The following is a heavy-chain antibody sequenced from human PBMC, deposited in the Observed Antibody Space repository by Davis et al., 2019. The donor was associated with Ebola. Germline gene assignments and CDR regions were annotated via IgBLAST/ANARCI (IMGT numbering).Heavy chain of an antibody. V-gene: IGHV3-48*01. J-gene: IGHJ6*02. Sequence: GESLKISCAASGFTFSSYGMHWVRQAPGKGLEWVSYISSSSSTIYYADSVKGRFTISRDNSKNTLYLQMNSLRAEDTAVYYCARRGLEIYYYYGMDVWGQGTTVTVSS. D-gene: IGHD3-3*01. CDR3: ARRGLEIYYYYGMDV. CDR1: GFTFSSYG. CDR2: ISSSSSTI.